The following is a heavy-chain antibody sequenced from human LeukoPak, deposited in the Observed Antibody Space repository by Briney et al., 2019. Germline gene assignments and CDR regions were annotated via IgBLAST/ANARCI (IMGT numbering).Heavy chain of an antibody. J-gene: IGHJ4*02. CDR2: LSGSGDST. D-gene: IGHD6-19*01. Sequence: GGSLRLSCAASGFTFSFYAMTWVRQSPGKGLEWVSSLSGSGDSTCYADSVKGRFTISRDNSKNTVYLQMNRLSAEDTDVDYYAKDQQWLVADGLCDNWGQGTLVTVSS. CDR3: AKDQQWLVADGLCDN. CDR1: GFTFSFYA. V-gene: IGHV3-23*01.